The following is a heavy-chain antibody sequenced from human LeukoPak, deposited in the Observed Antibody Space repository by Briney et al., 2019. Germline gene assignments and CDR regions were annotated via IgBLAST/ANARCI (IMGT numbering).Heavy chain of an antibody. V-gene: IGHV4-61*01. CDR3: AREAEVGATTSAFDI. D-gene: IGHD1-26*01. J-gene: IGHJ3*02. CDR1: GGSVSSGSYY. CDR2: IYYSGST. Sequence: PSETLSLTCTVSGGSVSSGSYYWSWIRQPPGKGLVWIGYIYYSGSTNYNPSLKSRVTISVDTSKNQFSLKLSSVTAADTAVYYCAREAEVGATTSAFDIWGQGTMVTVSS.